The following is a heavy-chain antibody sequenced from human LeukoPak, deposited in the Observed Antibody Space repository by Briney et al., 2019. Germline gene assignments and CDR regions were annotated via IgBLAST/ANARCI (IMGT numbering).Heavy chain of an antibody. J-gene: IGHJ3*02. CDR1: GLTLSAYW. Sequence: SGGSLRLSCAASGLTLSAYWMYWVRQGPGKGPEWVSFINNDGSDTKYADSVKGRFTVSRDNAENTLYLQMNSLRVEDTAVYYCVRGGFMHAFDIWGQGTKVTVSS. V-gene: IGHV3-74*03. CDR3: VRGGFMHAFDI. D-gene: IGHD3-16*01. CDR2: INNDGSDT.